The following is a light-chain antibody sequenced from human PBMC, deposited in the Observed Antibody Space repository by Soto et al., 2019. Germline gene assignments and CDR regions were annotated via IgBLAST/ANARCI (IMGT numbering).Light chain of an antibody. CDR1: QAISSY. V-gene: IGKV1-27*01. CDR2: ATS. J-gene: IGKJ4*01. Sequence: DIQLTQSPSSLSASVGDRVTNTCRASQAISSYLAWYQQKPGKVPELLIYATSTWQSGAPSRFSGSGSGTDFTLTISSLQAEDVATYYCQKYNHAPTFGGGTKVEIK. CDR3: QKYNHAPT.